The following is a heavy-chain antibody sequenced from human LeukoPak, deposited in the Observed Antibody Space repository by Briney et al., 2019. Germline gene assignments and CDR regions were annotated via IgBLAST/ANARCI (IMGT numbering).Heavy chain of an antibody. D-gene: IGHD6-6*01. CDR2: IYPDDSDT. Sequence: GESLKISCKGSAYGFSNYWIAWVRQMPGKGLEWMGVIYPDDSDTRYSPSFQGQVSISADKSISAAYLQWSSLKASDTAMYYCARLGGHSSSWPDCWGQGTLVTVSS. CDR1: AYGFSNYW. CDR3: ARLGGHSSSWPDC. J-gene: IGHJ4*02. V-gene: IGHV5-51*01.